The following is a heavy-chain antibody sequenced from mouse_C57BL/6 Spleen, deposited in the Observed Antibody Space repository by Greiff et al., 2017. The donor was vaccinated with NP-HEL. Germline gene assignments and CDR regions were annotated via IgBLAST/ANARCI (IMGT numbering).Heavy chain of an antibody. CDR2: ISSGGDYI. CDR3: TREDGYYVWFAY. CDR1: GFTFSSYA. D-gene: IGHD2-3*01. Sequence: EVQGVESGEGLVKPGGSLKLSCAASGFTFSSYAMSWVRQTPEKRLEWVAYISSGGDYIYYADTVKGRFTISRDNARNTLYLQMSSLKSEDTAMYYCTREDGYYVWFAYWGQGTLVTVSA. J-gene: IGHJ3*01. V-gene: IGHV5-9-1*02.